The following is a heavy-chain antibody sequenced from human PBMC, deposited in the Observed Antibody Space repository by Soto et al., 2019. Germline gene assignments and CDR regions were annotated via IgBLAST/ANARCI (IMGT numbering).Heavy chain of an antibody. Sequence: SETLSLTCTVSGGSISSSSYYWGWIRQPPGKGLEWIGSIYYSGSTYYNPSLKSRVTISVDTSKNQFSLKLSSVTAADTAVYYCARLDYYDSSGYYYYYYGMDVWGQGTTVTVPS. CDR2: IYYSGST. CDR1: GGSISSSSYY. D-gene: IGHD3-22*01. J-gene: IGHJ6*02. CDR3: ARLDYYDSSGYYYYYYGMDV. V-gene: IGHV4-39*01.